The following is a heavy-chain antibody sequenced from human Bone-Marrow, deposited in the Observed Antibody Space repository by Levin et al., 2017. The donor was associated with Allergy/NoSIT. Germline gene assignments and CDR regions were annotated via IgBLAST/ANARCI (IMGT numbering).Heavy chain of an antibody. CDR2: ISDSGGST. CDR3: AKDWICSSSCLEAFDI. J-gene: IGHJ3*02. V-gene: IGHV3-23*01. D-gene: IGHD6-13*01. CDR1: GLTFSNYA. Sequence: GGSLRLSCAGSGLTFSNYAMSWVRQAPGKGLEWVSGISDSGGSTFYRDSVKGRFTISRDNSKNTLYMQMNSLGAEDTAIYYCAKDWICSSSCLEAFDIWGQGTVVTVSS.